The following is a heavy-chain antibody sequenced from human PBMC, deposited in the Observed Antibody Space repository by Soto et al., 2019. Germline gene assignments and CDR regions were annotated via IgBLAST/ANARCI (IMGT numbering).Heavy chain of an antibody. CDR1: GFTFSSYA. CDR3: ARDYYKYYDSSGYYRSPAY. CDR2: ISYDGSDK. D-gene: IGHD3-22*01. J-gene: IGHJ4*02. Sequence: GGSLRVSCAASGFTFSSYAMHWVRQDPGKGLEWVALISYDGSDKDYADSVKGRFTISRDNSRNTLFLQMNSLRAEDTAVYYCARDYYKYYDSSGYYRSPAYWGQGTLVTVSS. V-gene: IGHV3-30-3*01.